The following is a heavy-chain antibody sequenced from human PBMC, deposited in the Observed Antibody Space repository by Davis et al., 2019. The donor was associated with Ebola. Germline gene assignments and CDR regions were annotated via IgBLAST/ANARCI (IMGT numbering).Heavy chain of an antibody. Sequence: PGGSLRPSCLAYGFSFSSHGMHSVRQAPCMWLEWVAVISYHGSTTFYAGSVRGRFTISRDNSKNTLYLQMNRLSAEDTAVYYCAKDVRDTYNWAGPFDNWGQGTLVTVSS. CDR1: GFSFSSHG. CDR2: ISYHGSTT. D-gene: IGHD5-24*01. V-gene: IGHV3-30*18. J-gene: IGHJ4*02. CDR3: AKDVRDTYNWAGPFDN.